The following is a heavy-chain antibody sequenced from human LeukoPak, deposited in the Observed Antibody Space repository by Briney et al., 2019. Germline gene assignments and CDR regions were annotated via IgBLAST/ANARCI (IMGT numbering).Heavy chain of an antibody. CDR1: GFTFSSYA. Sequence: HTGGSLRLSCAASGFTFSSYAMSWVRQAPGKGLEWVSAIIGSGSSTYYADSVKGRFTISRDNSKNTLFLQMNGLRAEDTAVYYSAKDRAQQLVLDFWGQGTLVTVSS. CDR2: IIGSGSST. D-gene: IGHD6-13*01. J-gene: IGHJ4*02. V-gene: IGHV3-23*01. CDR3: AKDRAQQLVLDF.